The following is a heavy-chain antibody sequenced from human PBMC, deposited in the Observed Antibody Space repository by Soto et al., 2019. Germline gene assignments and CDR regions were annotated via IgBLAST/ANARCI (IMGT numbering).Heavy chain of an antibody. Sequence: GSLRLSCAASGLSVSSSDMSWVRQASGKGLEWVSVIYSGGSTHDADSVKGRFTISRDNSKNTVHLQMNSLRVDDTAVYFCSTSSRNEYHFAMDAWGQGTTVT. V-gene: IGHV3-53*01. CDR3: STSSRNEYHFAMDA. D-gene: IGHD6-6*01. CDR1: GLSVSSSD. CDR2: IYSGGST. J-gene: IGHJ6*02.